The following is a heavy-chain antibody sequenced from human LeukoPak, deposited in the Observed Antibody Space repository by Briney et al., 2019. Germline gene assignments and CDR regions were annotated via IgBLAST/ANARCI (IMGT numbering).Heavy chain of an antibody. D-gene: IGHD3-9*01. V-gene: IGHV1-8*01. CDR1: GYTFTSYD. CDR2: MNPNSGNT. J-gene: IGHJ4*02. CDR3: ARPSWGRYFDWLLYY. Sequence: GASVKVSCKASGYTFTSYDINWVRQATGQGLEWMGWMNPNSGNTGYAQKFQGRGTMTRNTSISTAYMELSSLRSEDTAVYYCARPSWGRYFDWLLYYWGQGTLVTVSS.